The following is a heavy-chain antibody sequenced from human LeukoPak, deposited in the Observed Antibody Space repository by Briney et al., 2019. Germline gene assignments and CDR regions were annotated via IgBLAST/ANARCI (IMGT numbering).Heavy chain of an antibody. CDR2: ISAYNGNT. Sequence: GASVKVSCKASGYTFTSYGISWVRQAPGQGLEWMGWISAYNGNTNYAQKLQGRVTMTTDTSTGTAYMELRSLRSDDTAVYYCARGPRVFGPLPGYYYMDVWGKGTTVTVSS. V-gene: IGHV1-18*01. CDR3: ARGPRVFGPLPGYYYMDV. CDR1: GYTFTSYG. D-gene: IGHD3/OR15-3a*01. J-gene: IGHJ6*03.